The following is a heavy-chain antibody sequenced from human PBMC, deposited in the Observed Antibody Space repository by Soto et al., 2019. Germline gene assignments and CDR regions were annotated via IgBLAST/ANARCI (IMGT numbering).Heavy chain of an antibody. CDR2: IYYSGST. Sequence: SETLSLTCTVSGGSISSGGYYWSWIRQHPGKGLEWIGYIYYSGSTYYNPSLKSRVTISVDTSKNQFSLKLSSVTAADTAVYYCARVSTTSIVVVPAANNWFDPWGQGTLVTVSS. V-gene: IGHV4-31*03. J-gene: IGHJ5*02. CDR1: GGSISSGGYY. D-gene: IGHD2-2*01. CDR3: ARVSTTSIVVVPAANNWFDP.